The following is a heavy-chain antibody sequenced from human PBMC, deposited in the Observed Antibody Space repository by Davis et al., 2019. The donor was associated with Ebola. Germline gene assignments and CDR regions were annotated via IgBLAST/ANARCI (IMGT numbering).Heavy chain of an antibody. D-gene: IGHD2-2*02. Sequence: GGSLRLSCAASGFTFSDSFMGWIRQAPGKGLEWVSYISVRGTTTFYADSVKGRFTLSRDNAEKSLYLQMNILRAEDTAVYYCASLRTGYTTSSIVFWGQGSQVTVSS. V-gene: IGHV3-11*01. CDR1: GFTFSDSF. J-gene: IGHJ4*02. CDR2: ISVRGTTT. CDR3: ASLRTGYTTSSIVF.